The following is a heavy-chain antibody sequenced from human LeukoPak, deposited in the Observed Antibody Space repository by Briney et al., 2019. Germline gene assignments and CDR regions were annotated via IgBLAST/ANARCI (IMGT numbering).Heavy chain of an antibody. CDR1: GGTFSRYA. D-gene: IGHD4-23*01. CDR2: IIPIFGTP. Sequence: ASVKVSCKASGGTFSRYAISWVRQAPGQGLEWMGGIIPIFGTPSYAQKFQGRVTITTDESTSTAYMELSSLRSEDTAVYYCARATTVVTPLYWFDPWGQGTLVTVSS. J-gene: IGHJ5*02. CDR3: ARATTVVTPLYWFDP. V-gene: IGHV1-69*05.